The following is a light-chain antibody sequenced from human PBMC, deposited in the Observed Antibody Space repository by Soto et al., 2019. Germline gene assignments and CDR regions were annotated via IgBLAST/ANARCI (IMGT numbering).Light chain of an antibody. CDR1: SSDVGGYNF. Sequence: QSALTQTVSVSGSPGQSITISCTGTSSDVGGYNFVSWYQQHPGKAPKLIIHEVTNRPSGVSNRFSGSKSGNTASLTISGLQAEDEAVYYCCSHSSSITWMFGGGTKLTVL. V-gene: IGLV2-14*03. CDR3: CSHSSSITWM. CDR2: EVT. J-gene: IGLJ3*02.